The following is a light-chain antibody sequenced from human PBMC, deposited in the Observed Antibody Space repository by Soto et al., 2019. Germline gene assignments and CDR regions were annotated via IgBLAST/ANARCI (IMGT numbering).Light chain of an antibody. V-gene: IGKV3-20*01. J-gene: IGKJ2*01. CDR2: GAS. CDR1: QSVSSSY. Sequence: EIVLTQSPGTLSLSPGETVTLSCRASQSVSSSYLVWYQQRPGQTPRLLIYGASTRATGIPDRFSGSGSGTDFTLTISRLEPDDFGVYYCQQYGGSPMYTFGQGTKLEIK. CDR3: QQYGGSPMYT.